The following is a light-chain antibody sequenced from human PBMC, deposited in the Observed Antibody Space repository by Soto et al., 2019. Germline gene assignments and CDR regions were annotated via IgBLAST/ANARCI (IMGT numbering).Light chain of an antibody. CDR2: RNN. V-gene: IGLV1-47*01. Sequence: QLVLTQPPSASGTPGQRGPISCSGSSSNIGSNYVYWYPQIPGTAPKLSIYRNNQRPSGVTDRFSGYKSGTSASPAIRGLRSDDEADYYCAAWDDSMSDPRVVGGGTKLTIL. CDR1: SSNIGSNY. J-gene: IGLJ3*02. CDR3: AAWDDSMSDPRV.